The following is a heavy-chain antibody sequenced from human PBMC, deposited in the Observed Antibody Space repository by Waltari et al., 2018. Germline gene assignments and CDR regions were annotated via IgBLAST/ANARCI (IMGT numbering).Heavy chain of an antibody. D-gene: IGHD2-15*01. J-gene: IGHJ4*02. CDR3: ARDDCSGGSCYPDY. V-gene: IGHV4-59*01. Sequence: QVQLQESGPGLVKPSETLSLTCTVSGGSISSYYWSWIRQPPGKGLEWIGYIYYSGSTNYNPSLKSRVTISVDTSKNQFSLKLSSVTAADTAVYYCARDDCSGGSCYPDYWGQGTLVTVSS. CDR1: GGSISSYY. CDR2: IYYSGST.